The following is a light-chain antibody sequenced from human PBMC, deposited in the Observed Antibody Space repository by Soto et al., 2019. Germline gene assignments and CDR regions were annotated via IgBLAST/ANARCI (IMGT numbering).Light chain of an antibody. CDR1: QSVGNN. V-gene: IGKV3-15*01. CDR3: QQYHEYW. Sequence: EVVMTQSPDTLSVSPGERASLSCRASQSVGNNLAWYQQKPGQAPRLLIHGASTRATSIPARFSGSGSGTEFTLTISSLQPDDFATYYCQQYHEYWFGQGTKVDIK. CDR2: GAS. J-gene: IGKJ1*01.